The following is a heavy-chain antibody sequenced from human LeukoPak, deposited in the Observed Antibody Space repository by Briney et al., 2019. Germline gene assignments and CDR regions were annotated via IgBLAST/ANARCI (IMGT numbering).Heavy chain of an antibody. V-gene: IGHV4-30-4*01. CDR2: IFYSGST. CDR3: ARGLWLKYYFDY. Sequence: SETLSLTCSVSGGSISSGDYYWSWFRQPPGKDLEWIGFIFYSGSTDFNPSLKSQVTISLDTSENQFSLRLSSVTAADTAVYYCARGLWLKYYFDYWGLGTLVTVSS. CDR1: GGSISSGDYY. D-gene: IGHD6-19*01. J-gene: IGHJ4*02.